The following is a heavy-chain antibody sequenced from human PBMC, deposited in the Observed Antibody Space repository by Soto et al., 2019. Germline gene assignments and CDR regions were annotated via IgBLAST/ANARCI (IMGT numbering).Heavy chain of an antibody. V-gene: IGHV3-33*01. J-gene: IGHJ4*02. CDR3: ARDGVDDSSGYYLGY. CDR2: IWYDGSNK. CDR1: GFTFSSYG. D-gene: IGHD3-22*01. Sequence: QVQLVESGGGVVQPGRSLRLSCAASGFTFSSYGMHWVRQAPGKGLEWVAVIWYDGSNKYYADSVKGRFTISRDNSKNTLYLQMNSLRAEDTAVYYCARDGVDDSSGYYLGYWGQGTLVTVSS.